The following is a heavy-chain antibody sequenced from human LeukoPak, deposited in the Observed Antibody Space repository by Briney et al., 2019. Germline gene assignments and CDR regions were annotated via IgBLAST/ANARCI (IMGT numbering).Heavy chain of an antibody. D-gene: IGHD6-19*01. CDR2: LNGDGDYT. V-gene: IGHV3-74*01. CDR1: GFTFSSYW. J-gene: IGHJ4*02. CDR3: ARVEGHSSGINSYYFDY. Sequence: GGSLRLSCAVSGFTFSSYWMYWVRQAPGKGLVWVSRLNGDGDYTNYEDSVKGRFTISRDNAKNTLYLQMNSLRAEDTAVYFCARVEGHSSGINSYYFDYWGQGTLVTVSS.